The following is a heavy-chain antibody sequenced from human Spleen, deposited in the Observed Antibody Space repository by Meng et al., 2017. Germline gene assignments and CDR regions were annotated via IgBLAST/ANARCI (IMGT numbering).Heavy chain of an antibody. CDR3: AINYDVWSTTYYFDY. D-gene: IGHD3-3*01. CDR2: MNSNSGNI. Sequence: QVQLVQSGAEVKKPGASVKVSCKASGYTFTSYDINWVRQAPGQGLEWMGWMNSNSGNIGYAQKFQGRVTMTRSTSISTAYMELSSLRSEDTAVYYCAINYDVWSTTYYFDYWGQGTLVTVSS. V-gene: IGHV1-8*01. J-gene: IGHJ4*02. CDR1: GYTFTSYD.